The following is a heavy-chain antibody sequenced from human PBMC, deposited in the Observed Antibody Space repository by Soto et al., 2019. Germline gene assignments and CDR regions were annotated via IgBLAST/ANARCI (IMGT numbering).Heavy chain of an antibody. J-gene: IGHJ4*02. CDR3: AGVRREMATIPGAFDY. CDR1: GGSISSYY. V-gene: IGHV4-59*01. D-gene: IGHD5-12*01. CDR2: IYYSGST. Sequence: QVQLQESGPGLVKPSETLSLTCTGSGGSISSYYWSWIRQPPGKGLEWIGYIYYSGSTNYNPALKSRVTISVDTSKNQFSLKLSSVTAADTAVYYCAGVRREMATIPGAFDYWGQGTLVTVSS.